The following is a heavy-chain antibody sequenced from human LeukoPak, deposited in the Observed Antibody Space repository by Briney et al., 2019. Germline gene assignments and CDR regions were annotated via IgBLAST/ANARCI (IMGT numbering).Heavy chain of an antibody. D-gene: IGHD2-15*01. V-gene: IGHV1-2*02. CDR3: ARDGGHCSGGSCYWFDP. J-gene: IGHJ5*02. CDR2: INPNTGGT. CDR1: GYTFTGYS. Sequence: ASVKVSCKASGYTFTGYSIHWVRQVAGQGLEWMGWINPNTGGTNYAQKFQGRVTMTSDTFIRTAYMELTSLRSDDTAVYYCARDGGHCSGGSCYWFDPWGQGTQVIVTS.